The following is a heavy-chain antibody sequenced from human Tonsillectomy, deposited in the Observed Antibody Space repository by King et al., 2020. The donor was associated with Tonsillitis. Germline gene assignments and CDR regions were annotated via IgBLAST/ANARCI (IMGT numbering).Heavy chain of an antibody. CDR3: AREITMVRGANYYYMDV. CDR1: GGSFSGYY. CDR2: INHSGST. D-gene: IGHD3-10*01. Sequence: VQLQQWGAGLLKPSETLSLTCAVYGGSFSGYYWSWIRQPPGKGLEWIGEINHSGSTNYNPSLKSRVTISVDTSKNQFSLKLSSVTAADTAVYYCAREITMVRGANYYYMDVWGKGTTVTVSS. V-gene: IGHV4-34*01. J-gene: IGHJ6*03.